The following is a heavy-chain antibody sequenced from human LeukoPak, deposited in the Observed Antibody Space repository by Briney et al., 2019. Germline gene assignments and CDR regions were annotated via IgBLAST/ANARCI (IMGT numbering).Heavy chain of an antibody. CDR1: GGSIINSNSY. Sequence: SETLFLTCTVSGGSIINSNSYWVWIRQPPGTGLEWIGTIYYSGGTYYNPSLKSRVTMSVDTSKNQFSLKLSSVTAADTAVYYCARESSTVTPGDFDYWGQGTLVTVSS. CDR3: ARESSTVTPGDFDY. J-gene: IGHJ4*02. V-gene: IGHV4-39*07. D-gene: IGHD4-17*01. CDR2: IYYSGGT.